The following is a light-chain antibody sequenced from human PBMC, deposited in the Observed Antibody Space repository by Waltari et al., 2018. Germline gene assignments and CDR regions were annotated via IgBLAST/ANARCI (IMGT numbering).Light chain of an antibody. CDR2: KAA. Sequence: DIQMTQSPSTLSASVGDRVTITCRASQSISSWLAWYQQKPGKVPKFLIYKAATLGSGVPSRFSGSGSGTSFTLTLRCLQPDDFATYYCQQFYGYPRTFGPGTKVEFQ. J-gene: IGKJ1*01. V-gene: IGKV1-5*03. CDR1: QSISSW. CDR3: QQFYGYPRT.